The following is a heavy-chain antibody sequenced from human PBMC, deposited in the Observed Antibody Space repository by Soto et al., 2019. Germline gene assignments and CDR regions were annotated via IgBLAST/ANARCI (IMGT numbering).Heavy chain of an antibody. D-gene: IGHD3-22*01. Sequence: GSLRLSCAASGFTFSSYSMNWVRQAAGKGLEWVSSISSSSSYIYYADSVKGRFTISRDNAKNSLYLQMNRLRAEDTAVYYCARDGYYYDSSGPGAFDIWGQGTMVTVSS. V-gene: IGHV3-21*01. CDR3: ARDGYYYDSSGPGAFDI. CDR1: GFTFSSYS. J-gene: IGHJ3*02. CDR2: ISSSSSYI.